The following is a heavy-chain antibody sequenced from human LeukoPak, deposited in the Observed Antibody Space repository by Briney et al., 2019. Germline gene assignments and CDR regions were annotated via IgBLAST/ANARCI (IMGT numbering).Heavy chain of an antibody. CDR3: AKDQYLGGLGWFDP. Sequence: GGSLRLSCAASGFTFSSYGMHWVRQAPGKGLEWVSAISGSGGSTYYADSVKGRFTISRDNSKNTLYLQMNSLRAEDTAVYYCAKDQYLGGLGWFDPWGQGTLVTVSS. CDR1: GFTFSSYG. CDR2: ISGSGGST. J-gene: IGHJ5*02. D-gene: IGHD2-2*01. V-gene: IGHV3-23*01.